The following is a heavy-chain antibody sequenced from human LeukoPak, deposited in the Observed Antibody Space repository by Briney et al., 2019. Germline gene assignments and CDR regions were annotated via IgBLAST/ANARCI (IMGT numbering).Heavy chain of an antibody. V-gene: IGHV4-38-2*01. CDR2: IYHSGST. CDR3: ARGVVGATSNWFDP. CDR1: GYSISSGYY. Sequence: SETLSLTCAVSGYSISSGYYWGWIRQPPGKGLEWIGSIYHSGSTYYNPSLKSRVTISVDTSKNQFSLKLSSVTAADTAVYYCARGVVGATSNWFDPWGQGTLVTVSS. J-gene: IGHJ5*02. D-gene: IGHD1-26*01.